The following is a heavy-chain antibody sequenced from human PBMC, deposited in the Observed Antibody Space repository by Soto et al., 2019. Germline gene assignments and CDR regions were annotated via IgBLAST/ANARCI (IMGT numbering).Heavy chain of an antibody. J-gene: IGHJ4*02. CDR2: ISGSGGST. CDR3: AKDQLSRQQWLVRLLDY. Sequence: HPGGSLRLSCAASGFTFSSYAMSWVRQAPGKGLEWVSAISGSGGSTYYAESVKGRFTISRDNSKNKLYLQMNNMRAEDMAVYYCAKDQLSRQQWLVRLLDYWGQGTLVTVSS. V-gene: IGHV3-23*01. D-gene: IGHD6-19*01. CDR1: GFTFSSYA.